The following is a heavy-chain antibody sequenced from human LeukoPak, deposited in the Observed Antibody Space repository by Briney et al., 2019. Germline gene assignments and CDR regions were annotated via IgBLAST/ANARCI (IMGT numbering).Heavy chain of an antibody. J-gene: IGHJ4*02. CDR2: IHYSGTT. D-gene: IGHD5-18*01. CDR3: ARVPPGYGYGYFDY. Sequence: PSETLSLTCTVSGVSISSYHWSWIRQPPGKGLECMGYIHYSGTTKYSPYLESRATISGDTSKTQFSLNLRSVTAADTAVYYCARVPPGYGYGYFDYWGQGILVTVSS. CDR1: GVSISSYH. V-gene: IGHV4-59*01.